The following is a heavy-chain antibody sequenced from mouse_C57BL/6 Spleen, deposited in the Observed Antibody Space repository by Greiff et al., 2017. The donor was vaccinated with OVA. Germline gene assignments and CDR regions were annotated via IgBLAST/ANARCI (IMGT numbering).Heavy chain of an antibody. V-gene: IGHV10-1*01. CDR3: VRLYYYGSSYAMDY. Sequence: VQLQESGGGLVQPKGSLKLSCAASGFSFNTYAMNWVRQAPGKGLEWVARIRSKSNNYATYYADSVKDRFTISRDDSESMLYLQMNNLKTEDTAMYYCVRLYYYGSSYAMDYWGQGTSVTVSS. J-gene: IGHJ4*01. D-gene: IGHD1-1*01. CDR2: IRSKSNNYAT. CDR1: GFSFNTYA.